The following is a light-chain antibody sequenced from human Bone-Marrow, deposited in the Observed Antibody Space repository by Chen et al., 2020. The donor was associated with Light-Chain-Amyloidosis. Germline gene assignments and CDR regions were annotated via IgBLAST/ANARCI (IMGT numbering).Light chain of an antibody. Sequence: ESVVTQSPVTLSLSPGERATLSCRPSQSITNNLLAWYQFKPGQAPRLLINDATSRATGIPDRCSGSGSGTDFTLTISRLEPEDFAVYYCQQYVNSQWTFGQGTKVEIK. CDR2: DAT. CDR1: QSITNNL. V-gene: IGKV3-20*01. J-gene: IGKJ1*01. CDR3: QQYVNSQWT.